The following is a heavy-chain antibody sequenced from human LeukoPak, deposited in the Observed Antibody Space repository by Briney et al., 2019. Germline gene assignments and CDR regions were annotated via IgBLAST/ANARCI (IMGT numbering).Heavy chain of an antibody. CDR1: GGSISSSSYY. J-gene: IGHJ4*02. CDR3: ARGGGWIQLWRELDY. D-gene: IGHD5-18*01. V-gene: IGHV4-39*07. Sequence: PSETLSLTCTVSGGSISSSSYYWGWIRQPPGKGLEWIGSIYYSGSTYYNPSLKSRVTISLDTSKNQFSLKLSSVTAADTAVYYCARGGGWIQLWRELDYWGQGTLVTVSS. CDR2: IYYSGST.